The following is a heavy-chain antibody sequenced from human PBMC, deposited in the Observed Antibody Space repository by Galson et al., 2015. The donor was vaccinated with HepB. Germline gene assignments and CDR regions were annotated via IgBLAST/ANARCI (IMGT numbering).Heavy chain of an antibody. CDR2: ISSSSSYI. CDR3: ARDLTDTAMGTHDY. D-gene: IGHD5-18*01. CDR1: GFTFSSYS. J-gene: IGHJ4*02. V-gene: IGHV3-21*01. Sequence: SLRLSCAASGFTFSSYSMNWDRQAPGKGLEWVSSISSSSSYIYYADSVKGRFTISRDNAKNSLYLQMNSLRAEDTAVYYCARDLTDTAMGTHDYWGQGTLVTVSS.